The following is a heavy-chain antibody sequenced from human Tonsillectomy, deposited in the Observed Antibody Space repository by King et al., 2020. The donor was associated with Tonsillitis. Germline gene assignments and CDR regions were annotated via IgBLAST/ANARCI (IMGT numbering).Heavy chain of an antibody. Sequence: VQLVESGGGVVQPGRSLRLSCAASGFTFSSYGIHWVRQAPGKGLEWVAVISYDGSNKYYADSVKGRFNISRDNSQNTLYLQMNSLRAEDTAVYYCARNYYDSGGHSNSMDVWGQGTTVTVSS. V-gene: IGHV3-33*05. J-gene: IGHJ6*02. CDR1: GFTFSSYG. CDR2: ISYDGSNK. D-gene: IGHD3-22*01. CDR3: ARNYYDSGGHSNSMDV.